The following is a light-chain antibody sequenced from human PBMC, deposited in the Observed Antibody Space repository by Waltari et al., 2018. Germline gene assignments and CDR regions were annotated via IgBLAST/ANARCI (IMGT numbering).Light chain of an antibody. CDR2: DSK. CDR3: GAWDSSLSAGV. CDR1: SSNIGKNY. J-gene: IGLJ2*01. V-gene: IGLV1-51*01. Sequence: QSVLTQPPSVSAAPGQKVTISCSGNSSNIGKNYVSWYQQFPGTAPKLLIYDSKKRPSGIPDRFSGSDSGTSATRGITGLQTGAEADYYCGAWDSSLSAGVFGGGTKLTVL.